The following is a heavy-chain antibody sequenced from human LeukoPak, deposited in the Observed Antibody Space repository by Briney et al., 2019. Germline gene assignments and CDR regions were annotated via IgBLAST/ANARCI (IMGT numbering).Heavy chain of an antibody. CDR2: ISWDGGST. CDR3: ARARVAGTLGDYYYYMDV. D-gene: IGHD6-19*01. Sequence: PGGSLRLSCAASGFTFDDYAMHWVRQAPGKGLEWVSLISWDGGSTYYADSVKGRFTISRDNSKNSLYLQMNSLRAEDTALYYCARARVAGTLGDYYYYMDVWGKGTTVTVSS. CDR1: GFTFDDYA. V-gene: IGHV3-43D*03. J-gene: IGHJ6*03.